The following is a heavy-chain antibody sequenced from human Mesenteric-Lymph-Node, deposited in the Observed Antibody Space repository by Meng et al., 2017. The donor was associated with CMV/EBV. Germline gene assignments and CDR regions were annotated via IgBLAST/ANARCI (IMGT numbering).Heavy chain of an antibody. CDR1: SYA. V-gene: IGHV3-23*01. D-gene: IGHD2-2*01. Sequence: SYAMSWVRQAPGKGLEWVSAISGSGGSTYYADSVKGRFTISRDNSKNTLYLQMNSLRAEDTAVYYCAKDVRTLGYCSSTSCHPLDYWGQGTLVTVSS. J-gene: IGHJ4*02. CDR2: ISGSGGST. CDR3: AKDVRTLGYCSSTSCHPLDY.